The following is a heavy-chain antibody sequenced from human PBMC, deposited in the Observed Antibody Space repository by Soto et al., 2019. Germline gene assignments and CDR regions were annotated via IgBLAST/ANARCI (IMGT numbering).Heavy chain of an antibody. CDR1: VFAIIRGYC. CDR3: EREKVGKTLFEN. J-gene: IGHJ4*02. Sequence: PSSTXSLTCSFSVFAIIRGYCFIWFRQPPGKGLEWIGSIYPSVSSYHNPSLATRLRLSIDTSKNQFTLNLTSVTAADTALYFCEREKVGKTLFENWGQAIQVNV. D-gene: IGHD1-26*01. V-gene: IGHV4-38-2*02. CDR2: IYPSVSS.